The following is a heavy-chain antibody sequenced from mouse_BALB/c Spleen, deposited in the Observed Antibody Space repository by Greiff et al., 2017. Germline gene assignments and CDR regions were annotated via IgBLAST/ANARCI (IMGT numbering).Heavy chain of an antibody. V-gene: IGHV3-2*02. J-gene: IGHJ2*01. Sequence: EVQLVESGPGLVKPSQSLSLTCTVTGYSITSDYAWNWIRQFPGNKLEWMGYISYSGSTSYNPSLKSRISITRDTSKNQFFLQLNSVTTEDTATYYCASLTGKDLDYWGQGTTLTVSS. CDR2: ISYSGST. CDR1: GYSITSDYA. D-gene: IGHD4-1*01. CDR3: ASLTGKDLDY.